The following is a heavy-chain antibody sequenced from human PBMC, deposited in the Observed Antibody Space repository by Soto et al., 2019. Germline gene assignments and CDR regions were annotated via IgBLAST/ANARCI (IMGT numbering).Heavy chain of an antibody. D-gene: IGHD6-13*01. J-gene: IGHJ3*02. CDR1: GYTFTSYD. CDR3: ARGLAAAGTDAFDI. V-gene: IGHV1-8*01. Sequence: ASVKVSCKASGYTFTSYDINWVRQATGQGLEWMGWMNPNSGNTGYAQKFQGRVTMTRNTSISTAYMELRSLRSEDTAVYYCARGLAAAGTDAFDIWGQGTMVTVSS. CDR2: MNPNSGNT.